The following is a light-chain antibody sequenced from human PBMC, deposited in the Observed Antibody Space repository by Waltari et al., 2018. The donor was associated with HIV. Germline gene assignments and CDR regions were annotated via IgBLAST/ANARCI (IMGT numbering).Light chain of an antibody. V-gene: IGLV6-57*03. Sequence: NFILTQTHSVSASPGETVILSCNRSSCSIAITSVYCFQQRPGAAPTNIIYEGNQRSSGIPDLFSGSIDTSSNSASLTISGLKTEDEADYYCQSFNDNNEWVFGGGTKVTVL. CDR3: QSFNDNNEWV. CDR1: SCSIAITS. CDR2: EGN. J-gene: IGLJ3*02.